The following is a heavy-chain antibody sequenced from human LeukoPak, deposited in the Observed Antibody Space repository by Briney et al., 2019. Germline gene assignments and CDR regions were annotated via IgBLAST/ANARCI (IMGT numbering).Heavy chain of an antibody. V-gene: IGHV3-48*03. D-gene: IGHD3-22*01. Sequence: GGSLRLSCAASGFTFSSYEMNWVRQAPGKGLEWVSYISSSGSTIYYADSVKGRFTISRDNAKNSLYLQMNSLRAEDTAVYYCARGYYYDSSGYYFDYWGQGTLVTVSS. J-gene: IGHJ4*02. CDR1: GFTFSSYE. CDR3: ARGYYYDSSGYYFDY. CDR2: ISSSGSTI.